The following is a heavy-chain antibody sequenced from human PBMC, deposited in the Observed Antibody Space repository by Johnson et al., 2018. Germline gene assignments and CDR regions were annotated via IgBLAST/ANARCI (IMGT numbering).Heavy chain of an antibody. Sequence: VQLQESGGGLVQPGGSLRLSCAASGFTFSSYAMSWLRQAPGKGLQWVSSISYSAGSTYYADSVKGRFTISKDNSKNTLYLQMNSLRAEDTAVYYGAKMSGSDWYYYNCYYVDVWGKGTTVTGSS. CDR2: ISYSAGST. CDR1: GFTFSSYA. D-gene: IGHD3-9*01. V-gene: IGHV3-23*01. J-gene: IGHJ6*03. CDR3: AKMSGSDWYYYNCYYVDV.